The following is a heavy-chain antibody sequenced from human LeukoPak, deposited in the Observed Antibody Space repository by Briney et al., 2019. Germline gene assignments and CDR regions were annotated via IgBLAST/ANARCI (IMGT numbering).Heavy chain of an antibody. CDR1: DASISGYY. CDR3: ARDIGGIYFHY. V-gene: IGHV4-59*01. Sequence: SETLSLTCTVSDASISGYYWSWIRQPPGKGLEWNGSIHFSGSTNYNPSLRSRVTISVDTSKNQLSLKLSSVTAADTAVYYCARDIGGIYFHYWGQGTLVTVSS. CDR2: IHFSGST. J-gene: IGHJ4*02. D-gene: IGHD2-15*01.